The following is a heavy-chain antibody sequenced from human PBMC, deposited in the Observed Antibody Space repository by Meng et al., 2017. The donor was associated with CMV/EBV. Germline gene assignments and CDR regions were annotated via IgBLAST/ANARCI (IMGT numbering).Heavy chain of an antibody. CDR3: AREGDTADN. D-gene: IGHD5-18*01. V-gene: IGHV1-18*01. CDR2: MSAYDGET. Sequence: KVSCKPSGYMFINYGITWVRQAPGQGPEWMGWMSAYDGETKYAQKFQGRLTMSTDTSTSTAFMELRSLKSDDTALYYCAREGDTADNWGQGTLVTVSS. J-gene: IGHJ4*02. CDR1: GYMFINYG.